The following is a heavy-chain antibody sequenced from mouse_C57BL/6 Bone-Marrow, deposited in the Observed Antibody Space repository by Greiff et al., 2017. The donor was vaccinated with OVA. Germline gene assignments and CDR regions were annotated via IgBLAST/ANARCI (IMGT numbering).Heavy chain of an antibody. J-gene: IGHJ2*01. V-gene: IGHV1-61*01. CDR3: AIGVAYVDY. CDR1: GYTFTSYW. CDR2: IYPSDSET. D-gene: IGHD1-1*02. Sequence: QVQLQQPGAELVRPGSSVKLSCKASGYTFTSYWMDWVKQRPGQGLEWIGNIYPSDSETHYNQKFKDKATLTVDKSSSTAYMQLSSLTSEDSAVYYCAIGVAYVDYWGQGTTLTVSS.